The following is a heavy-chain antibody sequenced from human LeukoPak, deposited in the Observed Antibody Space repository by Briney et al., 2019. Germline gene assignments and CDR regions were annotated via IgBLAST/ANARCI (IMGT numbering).Heavy chain of an antibody. CDR1: GFTFSSYE. V-gene: IGHV3-48*03. Sequence: GGSLRLSCAASGFTFSSYEMNWVRPAPGKGLEWISYISSSGSTIYYADSVKGRFTISRDNGKNALYLQMNSLRAEDTAVYYCARVVTYYYASGSYFGMDVWGQGTTVTDSS. D-gene: IGHD3-10*01. CDR2: ISSSGSTI. J-gene: IGHJ6*02. CDR3: ARVVTYYYASGSYFGMDV.